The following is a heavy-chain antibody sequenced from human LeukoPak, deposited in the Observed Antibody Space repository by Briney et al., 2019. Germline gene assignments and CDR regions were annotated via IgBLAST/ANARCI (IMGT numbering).Heavy chain of an antibody. V-gene: IGHV3-66*01. CDR2: IYSGGST. J-gene: IGHJ4*02. D-gene: IGHD1-26*01. Sequence: GGSLRLSCAASGFTVSSNYMSWVRQAPGKGLEWVSVIYSGGSTYYADSVKGRFTISRDNSKNTLYLQMNSLRAEDTAVYYYASFRGATHFDYWGQGTLVTVSS. CDR3: ASFRGATHFDY. CDR1: GFTVSSNY.